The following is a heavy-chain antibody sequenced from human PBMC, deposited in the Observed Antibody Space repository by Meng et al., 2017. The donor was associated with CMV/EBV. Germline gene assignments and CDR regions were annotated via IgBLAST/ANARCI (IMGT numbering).Heavy chain of an antibody. V-gene: IGHV3-11*01. D-gene: IGHD6-13*01. CDR2: ISSSGSTI. J-gene: IGHJ4*02. CDR3: ARGGRGSSSWPLDY. Sequence: CGVTVSEHCKSWSRQAPWEGVKSVSYISSSGSTIYYADSVKGRFTISRDNAKNSLYLQMNSLRAEDTAVYYCARGGRGSSSWPLDYWGQGTLVTVSS. CDR1: GVTVSEHC.